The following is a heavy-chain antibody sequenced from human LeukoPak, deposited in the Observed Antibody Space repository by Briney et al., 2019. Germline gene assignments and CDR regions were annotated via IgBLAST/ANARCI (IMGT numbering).Heavy chain of an antibody. Sequence: SETLSLTCSVSGGSLSLYYWSWIRQPPGGGLEWLGEINQSGSTNYNPSLKSRVTISVEKFKNQYTLEVTSVTAADTAIYSCATLGGLYYESHGYPDFDHWGQGTLVTVSS. J-gene: IGHJ4*02. CDR2: INQSGST. V-gene: IGHV4-34*01. CDR3: ATLGGLYYESHGYPDFDH. CDR1: GGSLSLYY. D-gene: IGHD3-22*01.